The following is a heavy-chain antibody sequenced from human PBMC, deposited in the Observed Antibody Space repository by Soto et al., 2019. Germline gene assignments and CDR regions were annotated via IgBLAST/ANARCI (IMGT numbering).Heavy chain of an antibody. CDR2: IIPIFGTA. Sequence: SVKVSCKASGGTSSSYAISWVRQAPGQGLEWMGGIIPIFGTANYAQKFQGRVTITADESTSTAYMELSSLRSEDTAVYYCARTITMVRGGNAFDIWGQGTMVTVSS. CDR1: GGTSSSYA. D-gene: IGHD3-10*01. V-gene: IGHV1-69*13. J-gene: IGHJ3*02. CDR3: ARTITMVRGGNAFDI.